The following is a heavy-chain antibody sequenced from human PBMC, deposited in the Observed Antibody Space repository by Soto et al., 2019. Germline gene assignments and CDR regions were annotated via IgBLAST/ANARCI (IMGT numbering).Heavy chain of an antibody. D-gene: IGHD2-2*02. CDR2: INKDGSVT. Sequence: EVQLVESGGGLIQPGGSLKLSCTASGFTLGDYGMHWVRQIPGKGLVWVSRINKDGSVTNYAESVTGRFTISRDNAKNTLFRQMNGLRADDTVVYYWAGDISNGYNSSWGQGTLVTVSS. CDR3: AGDISNGYNSS. V-gene: IGHV3-74*01. J-gene: IGHJ4*02. CDR1: GFTLGDYG.